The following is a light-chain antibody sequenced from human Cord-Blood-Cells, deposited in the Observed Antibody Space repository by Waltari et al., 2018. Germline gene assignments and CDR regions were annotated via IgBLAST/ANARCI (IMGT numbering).Light chain of an antibody. V-gene: IGLV2-23*01. CDR1: RSDVGSYNL. CDR2: EDS. CDR3: CSYAGSSTYV. Sequence: QSALTQTASVSGSPGQSITISCTGTRSDVGSYNLVSWYQQHPGKAPKLMIYEDSKRPSGVSNRFSGSKSGNTASLTISGLQAEDEADYYCCSYAGSSTYVFGTGTKVTVL. J-gene: IGLJ1*01.